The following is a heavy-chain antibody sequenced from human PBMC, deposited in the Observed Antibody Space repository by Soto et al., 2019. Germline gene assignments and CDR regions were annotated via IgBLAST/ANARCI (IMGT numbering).Heavy chain of an antibody. CDR2: ISGSGGST. V-gene: IGHV3-23*01. J-gene: IGHJ5*02. CDR3: AKARLDIVVVVAATPELDP. Sequence: GGSLRLSCAASGFTFSSYAMSWVRQAPGKGLEWVSAISGSGGSTYYADSVKGRFTISRDNSKNTLYLQMNSLRAEDTAVYYCAKARLDIVVVVAATPELDPWGKGTLVTFSS. CDR1: GFTFSSYA. D-gene: IGHD2-15*01.